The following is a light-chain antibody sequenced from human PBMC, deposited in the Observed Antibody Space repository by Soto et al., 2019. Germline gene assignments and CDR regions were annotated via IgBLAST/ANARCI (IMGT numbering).Light chain of an antibody. CDR3: QQRSNWPLT. CDR1: ESVSSN. V-gene: IGKV3-11*01. J-gene: IGKJ4*01. Sequence: EIVLTQSPATLSLSPGERATLSCRASESVSSNLAWYQQKPGQAPRLLIFDASTRATGIPARFSGSGSGTDFTLTISSLEPEDFAVYHCQQRSNWPLTFGGGTKVEIK. CDR2: DAS.